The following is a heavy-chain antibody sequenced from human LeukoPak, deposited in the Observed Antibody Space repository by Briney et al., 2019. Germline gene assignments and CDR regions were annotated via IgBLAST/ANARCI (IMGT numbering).Heavy chain of an antibody. D-gene: IGHD1-26*01. CDR3: ARGNWDLSYYSDY. J-gene: IGHJ4*02. V-gene: IGHV4-30-2*01. CDR2: IYHSGST. CDR1: GGSISSGGSS. Sequence: SQTLSLTCAVSGGSISSGGSSWSWIRQPPGKGLEWIGYIYHSGSTYYNPSLKSRVTISVDRSKNQFSLKLSSVTAADTAVYYCARGNWDLSYYSDYWGQGTLVTVSS.